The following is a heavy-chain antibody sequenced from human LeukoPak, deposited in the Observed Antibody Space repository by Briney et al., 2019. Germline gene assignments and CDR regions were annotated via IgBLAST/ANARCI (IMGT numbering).Heavy chain of an antibody. Sequence: GGSLRLSCAASGFSFSNYGMTWVRQAPGKGLEWVSYIRSSGETYYTDSVEGRSTISRDTSKNTLYLQMNSLRAEDTAVYYCAKGKWLRPNDYWGQGTLVTVSS. CDR2: IRSSGET. V-gene: IGHV3-23*01. CDR1: GFSFSNYG. J-gene: IGHJ4*02. CDR3: AKGKWLRPNDY. D-gene: IGHD5-12*01.